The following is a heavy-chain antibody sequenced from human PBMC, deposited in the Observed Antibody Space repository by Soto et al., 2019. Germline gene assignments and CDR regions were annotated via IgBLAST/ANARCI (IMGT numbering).Heavy chain of an antibody. CDR3: ARVPMVRGVILYNWFDP. Sequence: GASVKVSCKASGYTFTSYGISWVRQAPGQGLDWMGWISAYNGNTNYAQKLQGRVTMTTDTSTSTAYMELRSLRSDDTAVYYCARVPMVRGVILYNWFDPWGQGTLVTVSS. V-gene: IGHV1-18*01. D-gene: IGHD3-10*01. J-gene: IGHJ5*02. CDR2: ISAYNGNT. CDR1: GYTFTSYG.